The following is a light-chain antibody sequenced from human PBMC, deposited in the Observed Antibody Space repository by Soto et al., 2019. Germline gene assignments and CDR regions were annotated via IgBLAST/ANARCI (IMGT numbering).Light chain of an antibody. CDR2: DVS. J-gene: IGKJ4*01. CDR3: QQATSFPLT. CDR1: KAVGSW. V-gene: IGKV1-12*01. Sequence: IQMTQSPFTLSASVGDRVTVTRLAGKAVGSWLAWSQQKPGRAPKRLIFDVSSLESGVPSRFSGSGSGTDFTLTISSLQPEDFATYYCQQATSFPLTFGGGTKVDI.